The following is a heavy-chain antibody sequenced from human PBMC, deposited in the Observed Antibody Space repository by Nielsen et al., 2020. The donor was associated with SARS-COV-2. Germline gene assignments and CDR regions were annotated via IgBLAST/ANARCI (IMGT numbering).Heavy chain of an antibody. CDR3: AREGFDRHYDY. V-gene: IGHV4-59*01. J-gene: IGHJ4*02. CDR1: GGSISSYS. Sequence: SETLSLTCTVSGGSISSYSWSWIRQPPGKGLEWIGYIYYSGSTNYSPSLKSRVTMSVDTSKNQFSLKLSSVTAADTAVYYCAREGFDRHYDYWGQGALVTVSS. CDR2: IYYSGST. D-gene: IGHD3-9*01.